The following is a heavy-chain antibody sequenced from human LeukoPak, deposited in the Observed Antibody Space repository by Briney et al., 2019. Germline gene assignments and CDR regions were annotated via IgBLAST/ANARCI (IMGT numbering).Heavy chain of an antibody. CDR1: GFTFSSYA. V-gene: IGHV3-23*01. CDR2: IIGSGGST. CDR3: ARGMSQLLCTVSFDY. D-gene: IGHD2-2*01. J-gene: IGHJ4*02. Sequence: PGGSLRLSCAASGFTFSSYAMSWVRQAPGKGLESVSGIIGSGGSTSYADSGKGPFTISTSNPKNTLYLQINSLTAEDTGVYYCARGMSQLLCTVSFDYWGKGTLVTVST.